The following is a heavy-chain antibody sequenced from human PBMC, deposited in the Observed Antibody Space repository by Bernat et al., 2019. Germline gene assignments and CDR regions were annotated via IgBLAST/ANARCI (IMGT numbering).Heavy chain of an antibody. D-gene: IGHD3-16*02. CDR2: ITSSSTYI. J-gene: IGHJ4*02. CDR1: GFTFSSYT. Sequence: EVQLVESGGGLVKPGGSLRLSCAASGFTFSSYTMSWVRQAPGKGLEWVACITSSSTYIYYADSVKGRFTISRDNAKNSLYLQMNSLRAEDTAMYYCARWGHLGELSLSAYWGQGTLVTVSS. CDR3: ARWGHLGELSLSAY. V-gene: IGHV3-21*01.